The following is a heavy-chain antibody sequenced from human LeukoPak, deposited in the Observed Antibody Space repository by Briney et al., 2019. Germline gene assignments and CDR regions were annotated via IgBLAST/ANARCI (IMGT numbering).Heavy chain of an antibody. Sequence: GGSLRLSCAASGFTYSNYATSWVRQAPGKGLEWVSGISVGGGSTYYADSVKGRFTISRDNSKNTLYLQVNSLRAEDTAVYYCAKGMYYYDSSGYRFFDYWGQGTLVTVSS. CDR1: GFTYSNYA. D-gene: IGHD3-22*01. V-gene: IGHV3-23*01. CDR2: ISVGGGST. CDR3: AKGMYYYDSSGYRFFDY. J-gene: IGHJ4*02.